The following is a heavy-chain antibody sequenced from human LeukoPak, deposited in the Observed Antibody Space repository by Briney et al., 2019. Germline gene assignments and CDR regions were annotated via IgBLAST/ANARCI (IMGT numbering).Heavy chain of an antibody. J-gene: IGHJ4*02. CDR3: ARAPRRWLDY. D-gene: IGHD4-23*01. CDR1: GFTFSSYA. Sequence: GRSLRLSCAASGFTFSSYAMHWVRQAPGKGLEWVAVISYDGSNEYYADSVKGRFTISRDNSKNTLYLQMNSLRAEDTAVYYCARAPRRWLDYWGQGTLVTVSS. CDR2: ISYDGSNE. V-gene: IGHV3-30*04.